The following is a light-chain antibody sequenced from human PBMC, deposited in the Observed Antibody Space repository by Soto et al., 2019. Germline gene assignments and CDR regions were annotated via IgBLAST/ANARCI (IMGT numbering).Light chain of an antibody. CDR1: RNDVGGYNY. V-gene: IGLV2-14*01. CDR2: EVN. Sequence: QSGLAQPSSVSGSLGQSITISCTVSRNDVGGYNYVSWYQHHPGKGPKLIIYEVNNRPSGVSDRFSGSKSGNKASLTISNLEAEDESDYYCGSYTSTDTPFVFGTGTKVTVL. J-gene: IGLJ1*01. CDR3: GSYTSTDTPFV.